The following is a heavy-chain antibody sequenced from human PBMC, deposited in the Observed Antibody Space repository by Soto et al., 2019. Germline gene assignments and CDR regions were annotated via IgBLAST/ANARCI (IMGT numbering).Heavy chain of an antibody. D-gene: IGHD5-12*01. CDR3: TRKVATFNFDS. Sequence: ASVKVSFKASGYTFNGYYIHWVRQAPGQGLEWMGWINPTTGGTNFEEKFQGRLTMTRDTSISTAFMELSRLTSDDTAVYYCTRKVATFNFDSWGQGTLVTVSS. J-gene: IGHJ4*02. CDR1: GYTFNGYY. V-gene: IGHV1-2*02. CDR2: INPTTGGT.